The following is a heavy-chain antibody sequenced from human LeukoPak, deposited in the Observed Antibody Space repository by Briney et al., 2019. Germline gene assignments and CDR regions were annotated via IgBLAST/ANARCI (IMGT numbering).Heavy chain of an antibody. CDR3: ARDYSSVPEY. V-gene: IGHV6-1*01. CDR1: GDSVSNNIAT. Sequence: PSQTLSLTCAISGDSVSNNIATWNWIRQSPSRGLEWLGRTYYRSRWGNDYAISVKSRITINPDTSKNQFSLQLNSVTPEDTAVYYCARDYSSVPEYWGQGTLVTVSS. J-gene: IGHJ4*02. CDR2: TYYRSRWGN. D-gene: IGHD6-19*01.